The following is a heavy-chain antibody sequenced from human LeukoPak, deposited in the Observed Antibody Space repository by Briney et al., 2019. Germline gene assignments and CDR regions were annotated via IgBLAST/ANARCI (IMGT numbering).Heavy chain of an antibody. CDR2: IYYSGST. CDR3: AREYYDILTGHGGLFDY. D-gene: IGHD3-9*01. V-gene: IGHV4-59*08. CDR1: GGSISSYY. Sequence: SETLSLTCTVSGGSISSYYWSWIRQPPGKGLEWIGYIYYSGSTNYNPSLKSRVTISVDTSKNQFSLKLSSVTAADTAVYYCAREYYDILTGHGGLFDYWGQGTLVTVSS. J-gene: IGHJ4*02.